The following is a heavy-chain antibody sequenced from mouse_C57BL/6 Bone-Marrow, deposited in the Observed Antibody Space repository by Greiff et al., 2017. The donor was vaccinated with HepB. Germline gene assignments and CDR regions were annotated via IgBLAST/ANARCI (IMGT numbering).Heavy chain of an antibody. D-gene: IGHD1-1*01. V-gene: IGHV1-69*01. CDR3: ARSLTTVVVPFDY. CDR1: GYTFTSYW. J-gene: IGHJ2*01. Sequence: VQLQQPGAELVMPGASVKLSCKASGYTFTSYWMHWVKQRPGQGLEWIGEIDPSDSYTNYNQKFKGKATLTVDTSSSTAYMQLSSLTSEDSAVYYCARSLTTVVVPFDYWGQGTTLTVSS. CDR2: IDPSDSYT.